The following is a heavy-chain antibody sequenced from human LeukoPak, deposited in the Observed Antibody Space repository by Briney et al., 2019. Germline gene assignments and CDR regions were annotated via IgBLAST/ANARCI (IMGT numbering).Heavy chain of an antibody. CDR3: ARESASKFDY. Sequence: SQTLSLTCAISGDSFSSDSVAWAWLRQSPWRGLEWLGMTYYRSKWYNAYALSVNGRITINPDTSKNQFSLQLNSVTPEDTAVYYCARESASKFDYWGQGTLATVSS. J-gene: IGHJ4*02. CDR1: GDSFSSDSVA. CDR2: TYYRSKWYN. D-gene: IGHD6-25*01. V-gene: IGHV6-1*01.